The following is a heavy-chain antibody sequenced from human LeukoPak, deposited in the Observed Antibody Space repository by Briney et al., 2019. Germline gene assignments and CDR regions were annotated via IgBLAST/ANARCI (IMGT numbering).Heavy chain of an antibody. V-gene: IGHV4-39*07. Sequence: SETLSLTCTVSGGSISSSSYYWGWIRQPPGKGLEWIGEINHSGSTNYNPSLKSRVTISVDTSKNQFSLKLSSVTAADTAVYYCARGRGKRKMERFDYWGQGTLVTVSS. J-gene: IGHJ4*02. CDR3: ARGRGKRKMERFDY. CDR2: INHSGST. CDR1: GGSISSSSYY. D-gene: IGHD3-16*01.